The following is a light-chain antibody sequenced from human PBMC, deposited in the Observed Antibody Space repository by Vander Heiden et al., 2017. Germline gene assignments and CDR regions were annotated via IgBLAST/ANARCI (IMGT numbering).Light chain of an antibody. CDR2: KDS. V-gene: IGLV3-25*03. Sequence: SYELPQPPSVSVSPGQTTRITCSGDTLPKHYAFWYQQKAGQAPVLMKDKDSKRASGIPGRFSGSSSGTTVTLTISGVQAEDEADYYCQSSDSSGAWVFGGGTKLTVL. CDR1: TLPKHY. J-gene: IGLJ3*02. CDR3: QSSDSSGAWV.